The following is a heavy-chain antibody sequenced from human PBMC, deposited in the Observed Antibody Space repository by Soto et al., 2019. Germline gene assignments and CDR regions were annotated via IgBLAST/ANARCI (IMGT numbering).Heavy chain of an antibody. J-gene: IGHJ4*02. Sequence: EVQLLESGGGLVQRGGSLRLSCAASKFTFSTYAMTWVRQATGKGLEWVSDISGSGDNKYYADSVKGRFTISRDNSKSTLYLQMNSLRAEDTAVYYCAKDMVHCTGTRCARYFEKWGRGTLVTVSS. CDR2: ISGSGDNK. V-gene: IGHV3-23*01. D-gene: IGHD2-8*02. CDR1: KFTFSTYA. CDR3: AKDMVHCTGTRCARYFEK.